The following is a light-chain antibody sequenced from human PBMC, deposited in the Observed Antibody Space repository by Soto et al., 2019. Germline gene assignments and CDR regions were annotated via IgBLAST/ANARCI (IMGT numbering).Light chain of an antibody. CDR2: FNSDGSH. CDR3: QTWGTGIVV. V-gene: IGLV4-69*01. Sequence: VLTQSPSASASLGASVKLTCTLSSGHSSYAIAWHQQQPEKGPRYLMKFNSDGSHSKGDGIPDRFSGSSSGAEHYLTISSLQSEDEADYYCQTWGTGIVVFGGGTKVTVL. J-gene: IGLJ2*01. CDR1: SGHSSYA.